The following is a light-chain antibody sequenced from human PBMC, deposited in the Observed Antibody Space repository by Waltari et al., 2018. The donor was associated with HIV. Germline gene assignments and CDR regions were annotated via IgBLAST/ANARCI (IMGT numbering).Light chain of an antibody. CDR2: IND. V-gene: IGLV1-44*01. CDR1: MSNIGNNS. CDR3: AALDDRMSGYVV. Sequence: QSGLTQTPSASGAPGQRVIISCSGRMSNIGNNSGNWYQQLPGTAPKLLIYINDQRPSGVPDRFSGSKSGTSASLALSGLQSEDEATYYCAALDDRMSGYVVFGGGTKLTVL. J-gene: IGLJ2*01.